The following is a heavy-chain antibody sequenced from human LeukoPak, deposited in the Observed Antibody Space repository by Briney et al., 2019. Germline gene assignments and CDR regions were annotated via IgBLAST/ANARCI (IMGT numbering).Heavy chain of an antibody. J-gene: IGHJ4*02. CDR2: IIPIFGTA. CDR3: ARAKVGATLSFDY. V-gene: IGHV1-69*05. CDR1: GGTFSSHA. D-gene: IGHD1-26*01. Sequence: SVKVSCEASGGTFSSHAISWVRQAPGQGLEWMGGIIPIFGTANYAQKFQGRVTITTDESTSTAYMELSSLRSEDTAVYYCARAKVGATLSFDYWGQGTLVTVSS.